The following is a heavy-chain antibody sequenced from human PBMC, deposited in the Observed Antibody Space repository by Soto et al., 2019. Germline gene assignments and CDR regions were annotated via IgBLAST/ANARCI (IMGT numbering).Heavy chain of an antibody. D-gene: IGHD4-17*01. CDR1: GFTFSSYS. CDR2: ISSSSSTI. CDR3: ARDVRRYDYGDYRYFDY. Sequence: EVQLVESGGGLVKPGGSLRLSCAASGFTFSSYSMNWVRQAPGKGLEWVSSISSSSSTIYYADSVKGRFTISRDNAKNSLYLQMNSLRDEDTAVYYCARDVRRYDYGDYRYFDYWGQGTLVTVSS. J-gene: IGHJ4*02. V-gene: IGHV3-21*01.